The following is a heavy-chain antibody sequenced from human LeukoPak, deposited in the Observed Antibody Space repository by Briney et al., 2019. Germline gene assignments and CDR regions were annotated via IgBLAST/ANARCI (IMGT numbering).Heavy chain of an antibody. D-gene: IGHD5-18*01. Sequence: PGGSLRLSCAASGFTFRSYGMHWVRPAPGKGLEWVAVIWYDGSNKYYADSEKGRFTISRDNSKNTLYLQMNSLRAEDTAVYYCARDSEGIQLHLDYWGQGTLVTVSS. CDR3: ARDSEGIQLHLDY. CDR1: GFTFRSYG. V-gene: IGHV3-33*08. CDR2: IWYDGSNK. J-gene: IGHJ4*02.